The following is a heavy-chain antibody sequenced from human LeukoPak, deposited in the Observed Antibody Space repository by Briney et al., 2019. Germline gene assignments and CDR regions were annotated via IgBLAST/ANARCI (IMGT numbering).Heavy chain of an antibody. CDR2: ISSSRSNI. Sequence: GGSLRLSCAVSGFTFSSYEMNWVRQAPGKGLEWRSHISSSRSNIQYADSVKGRFTISRDNAKNSLYLQMNSLRAEDTAVYYWGRSRIVVVHDAFDIWGQGTMVAVSS. CDR3: GRSRIVVVHDAFDI. V-gene: IGHV3-48*03. J-gene: IGHJ3*02. CDR1: GFTFSSYE. D-gene: IGHD3-22*01.